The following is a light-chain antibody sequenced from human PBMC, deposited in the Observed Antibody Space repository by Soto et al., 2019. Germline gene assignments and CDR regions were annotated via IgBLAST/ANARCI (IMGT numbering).Light chain of an antibody. CDR1: SSDVGGYNY. V-gene: IGLV2-11*01. CDR3: CSYAGSYTLV. Sequence: LTQPRSVSGSPGQSVTISCTGTSSDVGGYNYVSWYQQHPGKAPKLMIYDVSKRPSGVPDRFSGSKSGNTASLTISGLQAEDEADYYCCSYAGSYTLVFGGGTKLTVL. CDR2: DVS. J-gene: IGLJ2*01.